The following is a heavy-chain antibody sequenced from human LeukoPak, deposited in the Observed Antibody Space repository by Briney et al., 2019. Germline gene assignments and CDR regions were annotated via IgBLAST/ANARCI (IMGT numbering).Heavy chain of an antibody. J-gene: IGHJ6*03. Sequence: PSETLSLTCTVSGGSISSYYWSWIRQPPGKGLEWIGYIYYSGSTNYNPSLKSRVTISVDTSKNQFSLKLSSVTAADTAVYYCARVFRRYSGYDTYYYYYYMDVWGKGTTVTVSS. CDR2: IYYSGST. CDR1: GGSISSYY. CDR3: ARVFRRYSGYDTYYYYYYMDV. V-gene: IGHV4-59*01. D-gene: IGHD5-12*01.